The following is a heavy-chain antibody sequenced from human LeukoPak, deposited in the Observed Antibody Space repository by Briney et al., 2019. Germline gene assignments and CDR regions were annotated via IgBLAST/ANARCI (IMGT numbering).Heavy chain of an antibody. CDR3: VAEEYGPGSYYKSAF. CDR1: SGSIGSDALY. Sequence: PSETLSHTCTVSSGSIGSDALYWGWIRQSPGKGLEWIGSVHYTRSYSGTTYYNPSLESRVTVSTDRSKTLCSLKLTSVTAADTAVYYCVAEEYGPGSYYKSAFWGKGSLVTVSS. J-gene: IGHJ4*02. D-gene: IGHD3-10*01. CDR2: VHYTRSYSGTT. V-gene: IGHV4-39*01.